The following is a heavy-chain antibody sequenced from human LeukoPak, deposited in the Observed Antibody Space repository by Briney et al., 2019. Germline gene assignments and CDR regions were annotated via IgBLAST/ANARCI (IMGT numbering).Heavy chain of an antibody. V-gene: IGHV3-30*18. CDR1: GFTFSSYG. CDR3: AKTGGYDTYYFDY. Sequence: PGGSLRLSCAASGFTFSSYGMHWVRQAPGKGLEWVAVISYDGSNKYYADSVKGRFTISRDSSKNTLYLQMNSLRAEDTAVYYCAKTGGYDTYYFDYWGQGTLVTVSS. J-gene: IGHJ4*02. CDR2: ISYDGSNK. D-gene: IGHD3-16*01.